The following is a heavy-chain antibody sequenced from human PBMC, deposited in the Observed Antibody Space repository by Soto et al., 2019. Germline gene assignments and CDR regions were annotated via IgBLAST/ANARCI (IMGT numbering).Heavy chain of an antibody. CDR1: GGTFSSYA. D-gene: IGHD6-13*01. Sequence: ASVKVSCKASGGTFSSYAISWVRQAPGQGLEWMGGIIPIFGTANYAQKFQGRVTITADESTSTAYMELSSLRSEDTAVYYCASSAAAGRGSLGSYYFDYWGQGTLVTVSS. CDR3: ASSAAAGRGSLGSYYFDY. CDR2: IIPIFGTA. V-gene: IGHV1-69*13. J-gene: IGHJ4*02.